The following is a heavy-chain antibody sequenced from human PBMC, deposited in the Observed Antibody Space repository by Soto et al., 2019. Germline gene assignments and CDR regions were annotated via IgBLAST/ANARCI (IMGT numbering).Heavy chain of an antibody. Sequence: EVQLVQSGAEVKKAGESLRISCEASGYSFTNYWINWVRQMPGKGLEWMGRIDPSDSYTNYSPSFQGHVTISADKSLTTAFLQWSSLQASDTAIYYCARQGSGRYLHSLDSWAQGTLVTVSS. CDR3: ARQGSGRYLHSLDS. D-gene: IGHD3-10*01. J-gene: IGHJ4*02. V-gene: IGHV5-10-1*03. CDR1: GYSFTNYW. CDR2: IDPSDSYT.